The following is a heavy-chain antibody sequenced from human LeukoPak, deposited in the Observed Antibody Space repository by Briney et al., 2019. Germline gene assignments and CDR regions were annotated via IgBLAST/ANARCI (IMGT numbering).Heavy chain of an antibody. V-gene: IGHV1-2*02. CDR2: INPNSGST. J-gene: IGHJ6*04. CDR1: GYTFTGYY. Sequence: ASVKVSCKASGYTFTGYYIHWVRQAPGQGLEWMGWINPNSGSTNYAQKFQGRVTMTRDTSISTAYMELSRLRSDDTALYYCASDRGYCTSTSCLLDVWGKGTTVTVSS. D-gene: IGHD2-2*01. CDR3: ASDRGYCTSTSCLLDV.